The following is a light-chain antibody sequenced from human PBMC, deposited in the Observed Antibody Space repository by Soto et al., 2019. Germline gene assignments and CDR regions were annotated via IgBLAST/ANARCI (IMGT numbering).Light chain of an antibody. CDR2: AAS. V-gene: IGKV1-39*01. CDR1: QSIRSY. J-gene: IGKJ3*01. CDR3: QQSYSTPRT. Sequence: DIQMTQSPSTLSASVGDRVTITCRASQSIRSYLNWYQQKPGKAPKLLIYAASSLQSGVPSRFSGSGSGTDFTLTISTLQPDDFATYYCQQSYSTPRTFGPGTKVAIK.